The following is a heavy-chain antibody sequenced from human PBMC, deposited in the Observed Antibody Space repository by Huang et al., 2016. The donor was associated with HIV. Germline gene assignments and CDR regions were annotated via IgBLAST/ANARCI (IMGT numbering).Heavy chain of an antibody. CDR2: RIPLYGSA. V-gene: IGHV1-69*13. CDR3: AKVAAGQPFHFYYYMDA. D-gene: IGHD3-3*02. CDR1: GGTFKKYA. Sequence: QVNLVQSGAEVRKPGSSVKVSCKASGGTFKKYAISWVRQAPGQGLEWMGERIPLYGSAEYAGKFQDRGTLTADGSTNTAYLELDRLTSEDTAVYYCAKVAAGQPFHFYYYMDAWGDGTTVIVSS. J-gene: IGHJ6*03.